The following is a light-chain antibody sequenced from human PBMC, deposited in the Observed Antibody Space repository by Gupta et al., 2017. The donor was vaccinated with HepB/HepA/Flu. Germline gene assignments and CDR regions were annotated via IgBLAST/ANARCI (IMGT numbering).Light chain of an antibody. CDR2: DNN. CDR1: SSNIGARYD. Sequence: QSVLSQRPSVSRAHGQSVTISCTGGSSNIGARYDVHWYQQLPGTAPNLLIYDNNNRPAAVPGRFSGSKAGTAASLAIFGLQDEEAADYYCQSNDNSTVWVFGGGTKLTVL. V-gene: IGLV1-40*01. CDR3: QSNDNSTVWV. J-gene: IGLJ3*02.